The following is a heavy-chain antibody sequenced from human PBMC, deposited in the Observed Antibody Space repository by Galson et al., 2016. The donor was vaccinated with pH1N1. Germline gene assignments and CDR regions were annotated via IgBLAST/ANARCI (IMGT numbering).Heavy chain of an antibody. CDR3: ARLRGGITVVREVYFDL. CDR2: VYPGDSDT. V-gene: IGHV5-51*03. CDR1: GYSFTSYW. D-gene: IGHD3-10*01. J-gene: IGHJ4*02. Sequence: QSGAEVKKPGESLKISCRGSGYSFTSYWIAWVRQKPGKGLEWMGIVYPGDSDTRYSPSFRGLFTFSAHQSIGTAYLQWGSLEASDTAIYYCARLRGGITVVREVYFDLWGQGTLVTVSP.